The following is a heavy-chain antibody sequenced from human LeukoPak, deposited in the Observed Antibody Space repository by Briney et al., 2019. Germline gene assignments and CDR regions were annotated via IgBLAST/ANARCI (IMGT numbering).Heavy chain of an antibody. CDR2: IYFTGST. Sequence: ETLSLTCSVSGGSISNYYWSWIRQPAGKGLEWIGRIYFTGSTNYNPSLNSRVCMSVDTSKNQFSLRLSSVTAADTAVYYCARDGTTGYKFDHWGPGTLVTVSS. J-gene: IGHJ4*02. CDR3: ARDGTTGYKFDH. CDR1: GGSISNYY. V-gene: IGHV4-4*07. D-gene: IGHD1-1*01.